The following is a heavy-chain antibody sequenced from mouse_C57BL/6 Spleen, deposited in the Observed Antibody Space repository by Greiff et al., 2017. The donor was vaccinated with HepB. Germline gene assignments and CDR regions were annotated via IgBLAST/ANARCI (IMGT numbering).Heavy chain of an antibody. CDR1: GYTFTSYW. CDR3: ARRADYSNYVYAMDY. J-gene: IGHJ4*01. D-gene: IGHD2-5*01. V-gene: IGHV1-69*01. CDR2: IDPSDSYT. Sequence: QVQLQQSGAELVMPGASVKLSCKASGYTFTSYWMHWVKQRPGQGLEWIGEIDPSDSYTNYNQKFKGKSTLTVDKSSSTAYMQLSSLTSEDSAVYYCARRADYSNYVYAMDYWGQGTSVTVSS.